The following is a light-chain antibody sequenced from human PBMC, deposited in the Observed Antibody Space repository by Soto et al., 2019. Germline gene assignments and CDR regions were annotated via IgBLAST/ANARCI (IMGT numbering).Light chain of an antibody. J-gene: IGLJ1*01. CDR3: CSYTDSRTHI. CDR1: SSGVGCYNS. CDR2: EVS. V-gene: IGLV2-14*01. Sequence: ARTRPASVSGSPGKSITISCPGPSSGVGCYNSVSWYQQPPGKAPKLIIFEVSYRPSGISNRFSASKSGDTASLTISGLQADDEADYYCCSYTDSRTHIFGSGTKVTVL.